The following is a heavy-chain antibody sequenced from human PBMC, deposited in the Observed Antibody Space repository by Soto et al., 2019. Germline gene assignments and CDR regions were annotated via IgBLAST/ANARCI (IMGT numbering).Heavy chain of an antibody. V-gene: IGHV4-31*11. CDR3: ATNRGYDFYYPDS. Sequence: SETLSLTCDVSGVSVKTGGYYWTWIRQHPEKGLEWIGYINYSGTTYNPSLKSRAFLSLDMSKNQFSLNLTSVTAADTAVYYCATNRGYDFYYPDSWGQGILVTVSS. D-gene: IGHD3-3*01. CDR1: GVSVKTGGYY. J-gene: IGHJ4*02. CDR2: INYSGTT.